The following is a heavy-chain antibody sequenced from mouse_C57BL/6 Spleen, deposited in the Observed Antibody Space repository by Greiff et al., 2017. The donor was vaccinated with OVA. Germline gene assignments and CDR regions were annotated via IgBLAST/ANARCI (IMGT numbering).Heavy chain of an antibody. CDR3: ARYGSYYYAMDY. CDR2: ISYDGSN. Sequence: ESGPGLVKPSQSLSLTCSVTGYSITSGYYWNWIRQFPGNKLEWMGYISYDGSNNYNPSLKNRISITRDTSKNQFFLKLNSVTTEDTATYYCARYGSYYYAMDYWGQGTSVTVSS. V-gene: IGHV3-6*01. J-gene: IGHJ4*01. D-gene: IGHD1-1*01. CDR1: GYSITSGYY.